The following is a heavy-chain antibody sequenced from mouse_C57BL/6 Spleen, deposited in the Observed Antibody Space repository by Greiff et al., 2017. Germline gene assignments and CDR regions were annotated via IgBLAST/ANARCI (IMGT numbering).Heavy chain of an antibody. Sequence: EVQLVESGGGLVKPGGSLKLSCAASGFTFSSYTMSWVRQTPEKRLEWVATISGGGGNTYYPDSVKGRFTISRDNAKNTLYLQMSSLRSEDTALYYCARQDDGEGPFAYWGQGTLVTVSA. V-gene: IGHV5-9*01. CDR2: ISGGGGNT. J-gene: IGHJ3*01. CDR3: ARQDDGEGPFAY. D-gene: IGHD2-12*01. CDR1: GFTFSSYT.